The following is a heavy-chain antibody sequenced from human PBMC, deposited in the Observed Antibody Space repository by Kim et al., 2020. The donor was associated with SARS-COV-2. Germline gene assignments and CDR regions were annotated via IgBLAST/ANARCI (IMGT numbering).Heavy chain of an antibody. CDR2: IGTAGDT. J-gene: IGHJ2*01. V-gene: IGHV3-13*01. CDR1: GFTFSSYD. CDR3: VRDAQKDWYFDL. Sequence: GGSLRLSCAASGFTFSSYDMHWVRQATGKGLEWVSAIGTAGDTYYPGSVKGRFTISRENAKNSLYLQMNSLRAGDTAVYYCVRDAQKDWYFDLWGRGTLVTVSS.